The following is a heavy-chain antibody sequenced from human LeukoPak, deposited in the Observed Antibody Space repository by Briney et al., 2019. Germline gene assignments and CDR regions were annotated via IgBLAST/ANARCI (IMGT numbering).Heavy chain of an antibody. J-gene: IGHJ3*02. CDR3: ASYDYVWGSYHDAFDI. CDR1: GGSISSYY. CDR2: IYYSGST. V-gene: IGHV4-59*01. D-gene: IGHD3-16*01. Sequence: PSETLSLTCTVSGGSISSYYWSWIRQPPGKGLEWIGYIYYSGSTNYNPSLKSRVTISVDTSKNQFSLKLSSVTAADTAVYYCASYDYVWGSYHDAFDIWGQGTMVTVSS.